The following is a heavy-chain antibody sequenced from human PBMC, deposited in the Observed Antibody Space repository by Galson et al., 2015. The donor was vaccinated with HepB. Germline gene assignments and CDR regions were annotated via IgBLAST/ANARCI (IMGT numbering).Heavy chain of an antibody. CDR2: ISTSGTTI. V-gene: IGHV3-11*01. CDR3: ARDLANRGGTTELDV. J-gene: IGHJ6*02. CDR1: GFTFSDYY. Sequence: SLRLSCAASGFTFSDYYMSWIRQAPGKGLEWVSHISTSGTTIYYADSVKGRFTISRDNAKNSLYLQMNSLRAEDTAVYYCARDLANRGGTTELDVWGQGTTVTVSS. D-gene: IGHD1-7*01.